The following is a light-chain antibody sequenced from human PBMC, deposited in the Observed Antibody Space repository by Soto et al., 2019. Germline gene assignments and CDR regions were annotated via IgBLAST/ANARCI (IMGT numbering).Light chain of an antibody. CDR1: QSLSSNY. CDR2: GAS. Sequence: EIVLTQSPGTLSLSPRERATLTSRASQSLSSNYLAWYQQKPGQAPSLLIYGASSIASGILDSSSSCGSGTDFTLTISSLEPEDFVVYYYQHDGWSAIFTLGHATKVD. V-gene: IGKV3-20*01. CDR3: QHDGWSAIFT. J-gene: IGKJ3*01.